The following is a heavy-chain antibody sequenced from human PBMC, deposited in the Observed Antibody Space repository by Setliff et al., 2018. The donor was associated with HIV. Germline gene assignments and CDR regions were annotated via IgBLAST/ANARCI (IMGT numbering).Heavy chain of an antibody. Sequence: ASVKVSCKASGYTFTSYGISWVRQAPGQGLEWMGWISAYNGNTNYAQKLQGRVTMTTDTSTSTAYMELRSLRSDDTAVYYRARLMLEVTVTTVWFDPWGQGTLVTVSS. CDR3: ARLMLEVTVTTVWFDP. CDR2: ISAYNGNT. CDR1: GYTFTSYG. D-gene: IGHD4-17*01. V-gene: IGHV1-18*01. J-gene: IGHJ5*02.